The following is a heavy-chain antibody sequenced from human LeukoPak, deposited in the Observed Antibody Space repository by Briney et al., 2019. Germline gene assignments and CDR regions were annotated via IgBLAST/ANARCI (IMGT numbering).Heavy chain of an antibody. CDR2: ISSSGGST. V-gene: IGHV1-46*01. CDR3: ARDLTVDNTFQH. CDR1: GYTFTSQY. Sequence: ASVKVSCKASGYTFTSQYVHWVRQAPGQGLEWLGIISSSGGSTKYSQKFRGRVTLTSDTSTSTVHMELGRLRSEDTAVYYCARDLTVDNTFQHWGQGTLVTVSS. J-gene: IGHJ1*01. D-gene: IGHD4-4*01.